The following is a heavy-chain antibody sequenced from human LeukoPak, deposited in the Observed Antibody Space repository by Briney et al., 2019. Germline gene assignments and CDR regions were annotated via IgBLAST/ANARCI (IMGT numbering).Heavy chain of an antibody. J-gene: IGHJ3*02. CDR1: GYTFSSYT. D-gene: IGHD6-13*01. CDR2: INTNTGNP. Sequence: GASVKVSCKASGYTFSSYTMNWVRQAPGQGLEWMGWINTNTGNPTYAQGFTGRFVFSLDTSVSTAYLQISSLKAEDTAVYYCARGGDSSSWYRDAFDIWGQGTMVTVSS. V-gene: IGHV7-4-1*02. CDR3: ARGGDSSSWYRDAFDI.